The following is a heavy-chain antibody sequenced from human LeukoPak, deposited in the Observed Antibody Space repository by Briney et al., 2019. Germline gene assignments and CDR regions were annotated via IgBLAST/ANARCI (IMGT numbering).Heavy chain of an antibody. CDR2: IYSGGST. CDR1: GFTFSSYA. CDR3: ARDVPVAGTLGY. D-gene: IGHD6-19*01. J-gene: IGHJ4*02. Sequence: PGGSLRLSCAGSGFTFSSYAMSWVRQAPGKGLEWVSVIYSGGSTYYADSVKGRFTISRDNSKNTLYLQMNSLRAEDTAVYYCARDVPVAGTLGYWGQGTLVTVSS. V-gene: IGHV3-66*02.